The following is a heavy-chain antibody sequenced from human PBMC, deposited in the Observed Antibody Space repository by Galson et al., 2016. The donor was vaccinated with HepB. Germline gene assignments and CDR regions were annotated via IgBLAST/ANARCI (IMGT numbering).Heavy chain of an antibody. V-gene: IGHV3-21*01. Sequence: QAPGRGLEWVSSISASSSHIYYADSVKGRFTISRDNAKNSLFLQMNSLRAEDTAVYYCASTQKEDFWTDLSLYYYYGMNVWGQGTTVTVSS. CDR3: ASTQKEDFWTDLSLYYYYGMNV. J-gene: IGHJ6*02. D-gene: IGHD3/OR15-3a*01. CDR2: ISASSSHI.